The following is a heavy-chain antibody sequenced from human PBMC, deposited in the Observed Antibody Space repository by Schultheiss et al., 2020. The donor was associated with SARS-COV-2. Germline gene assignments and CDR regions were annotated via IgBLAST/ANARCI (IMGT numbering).Heavy chain of an antibody. CDR2: IIPIFGTA. Sequence: SVKVSCKASGGTFSSYAISWVRQAPGQGLEWMGGIIPIFGTANYAQKFQGRVTITADESTSTAYMELSSLRSEDTAVYHCARESGNYVWGSYRFDAFDIWGQGTMVTVSS. CDR3: ARESGNYVWGSYRFDAFDI. J-gene: IGHJ3*02. D-gene: IGHD3-16*02. V-gene: IGHV1-69*13. CDR1: GGTFSSYA.